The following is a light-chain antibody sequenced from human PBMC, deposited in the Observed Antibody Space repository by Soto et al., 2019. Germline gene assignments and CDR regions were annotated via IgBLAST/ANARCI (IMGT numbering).Light chain of an antibody. CDR2: AAS. J-gene: IGKJ2*01. Sequence: EIVLTQSPGTLSLSPWERAALSCRASQSVSSNYLAWYQQKLGQAPRLLISAASSRATGIPDRFSGSASGTDFTLTISRLEPEDFAVYYCQQYGNSPYTFGQGTKLEIK. V-gene: IGKV3-20*01. CDR1: QSVSSNY. CDR3: QQYGNSPYT.